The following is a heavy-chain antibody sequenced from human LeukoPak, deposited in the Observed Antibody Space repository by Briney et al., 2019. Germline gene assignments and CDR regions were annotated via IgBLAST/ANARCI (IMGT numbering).Heavy chain of an antibody. CDR3: AREGEFDAFDI. CDR2: INPSGGST. CDR1: GYTFTSYY. J-gene: IGHJ3*02. D-gene: IGHD2-21*01. V-gene: IGHV1-46*01. Sequence: ASVKVSCKASGYTFTSYYMHWVRQAPGQGLEWMGIINPSGGSTSYAQKFQGRVTMTRDTSTSTVYMELSSLRSEDTAVYHCAREGEFDAFDIWGQGTMVTVSS.